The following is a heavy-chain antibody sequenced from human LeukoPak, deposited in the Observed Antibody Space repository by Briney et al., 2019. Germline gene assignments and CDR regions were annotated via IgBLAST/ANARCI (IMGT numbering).Heavy chain of an antibody. J-gene: IGHJ4*02. CDR2: LRNGGNKI. Sequence: GSSQTLLCRACGHNYKNCGVQCARRAPGRAVEWVAVLRNGGNKIFRAVYVKGLYPISRHSSKSTLYVQLNSLRVEDTAVYYCARWNGDYPSYYLVSWGQRTLVTVSS. CDR3: ARWNGDYPSYYLVS. V-gene: IGHV3-33*01. D-gene: IGHD4-17*01. CDR1: GHNYKNCG.